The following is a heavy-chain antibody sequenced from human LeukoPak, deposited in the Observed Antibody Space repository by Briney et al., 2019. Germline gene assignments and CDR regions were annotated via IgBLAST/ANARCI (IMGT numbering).Heavy chain of an antibody. D-gene: IGHD3-3*01. J-gene: IGHJ4*02. CDR3: ATGGFLEWIFDY. Sequence: ASVKVSCKASGYTFTGYYMHWVRQAPGKGLEWMGGFDPEDGETTYAQKFQGRVTMTEDTSTDTAYMELSSLRSEDTAVYYYATGGFLEWIFDYWGQGTLVTVSS. V-gene: IGHV1-24*01. CDR1: GYTFTGYY. CDR2: FDPEDGET.